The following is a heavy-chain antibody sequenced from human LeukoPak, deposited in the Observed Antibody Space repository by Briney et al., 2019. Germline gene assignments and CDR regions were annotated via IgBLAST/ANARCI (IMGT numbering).Heavy chain of an antibody. D-gene: IGHD6-19*01. CDR1: GFTFSTYS. Sequence: GGSLRLSCTASGFTFSTYSMNWVRQAPGRGLEWVSYISGSSSSSDGGAIQYADSVKGRFTISRDNDKNSLYLQMNSLRADDTAVYYCAKDRTWGIAVPSSDYWGQGTLVTVSS. J-gene: IGHJ4*02. CDR3: AKDRTWGIAVPSSDY. V-gene: IGHV3-48*01. CDR2: ISGSSSSSDGGAI.